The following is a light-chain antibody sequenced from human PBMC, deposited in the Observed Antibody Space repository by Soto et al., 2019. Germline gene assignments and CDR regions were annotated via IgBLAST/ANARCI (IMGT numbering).Light chain of an antibody. Sequence: DIQMTQSPSTLSASVGDRVTITCRASQSISSWLPWYQQKPGKAPKLLIYDASTLESGVPSRFSGRGSGTEFTLTISSLQPDDFATYYCQQCNTYSWTFGQGTKVEIK. CDR3: QQCNTYSWT. CDR2: DAS. V-gene: IGKV1-5*01. J-gene: IGKJ1*01. CDR1: QSISSW.